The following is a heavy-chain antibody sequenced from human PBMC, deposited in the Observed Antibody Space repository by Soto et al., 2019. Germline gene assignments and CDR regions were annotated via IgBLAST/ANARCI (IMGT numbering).Heavy chain of an antibody. CDR2: ILHDGNNK. J-gene: IGHJ4*02. D-gene: IGHD3-10*01. Sequence: QVQLVESGGGVVQPGRSLRLSCAASGFTFSNYIMHWVRQAPGKGLEWVAIILHDGNNKYYADSVQGRFTISRDNSKHRLYLQMNSLTSEDTAIYYCARDDEGGSYCDLGYWGQGTLVTVSS. CDR3: ARDDEGGSYCDLGY. CDR1: GFTFSNYI. V-gene: IGHV3-30-3*01.